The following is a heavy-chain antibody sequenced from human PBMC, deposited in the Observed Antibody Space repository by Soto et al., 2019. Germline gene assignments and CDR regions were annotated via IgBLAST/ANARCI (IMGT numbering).Heavy chain of an antibody. D-gene: IGHD6-19*01. CDR3: VRGGGGYSSGWYYNWFDP. CDR1: GGTFSSYA. Sequence: QVQLVQSGAEVKKPGSSVKVSCKASGGTFSSYAISWVRQAPGQGLEWMGGIIPIFGTANYAQKFQGRVTITADESTSTAYMELSSLRSEDTAVYYCVRGGGGYSSGWYYNWFDPWGQGTLVTVSS. CDR2: IIPIFGTA. V-gene: IGHV1-69*01. J-gene: IGHJ5*02.